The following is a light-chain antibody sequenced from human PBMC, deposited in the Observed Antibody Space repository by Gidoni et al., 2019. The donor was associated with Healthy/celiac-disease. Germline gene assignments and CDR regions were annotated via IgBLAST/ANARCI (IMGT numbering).Light chain of an antibody. CDR3: QSYDSSLSDVV. Sequence: QSVLTQPPSVSGAPGQRVTISCTGSSSNIGAGYDVHWYQQLPGTAPNLLIYGNTNRPSGVPDRFSGSKSGTSAPLAITGLQAEDEADYYCQSYDSSLSDVVFGGGTKLTVL. V-gene: IGLV1-40*01. J-gene: IGLJ2*01. CDR2: GNT. CDR1: SSNIGAGYD.